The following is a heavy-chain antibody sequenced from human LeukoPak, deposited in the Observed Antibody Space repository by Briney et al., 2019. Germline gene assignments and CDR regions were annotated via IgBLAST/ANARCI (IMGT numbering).Heavy chain of an antibody. V-gene: IGHV3-74*03. CDR3: ASFGISWGSAY. CDR2: ISDDGSYT. Sequence: GGSLRLSCAASGLTFSRHWMHWVRQAPGKGLVWVSRISDDGSYTANVDSVEGRFITSRDNVRNTLYLHMNGLRAEDTAVYYCASFGISWGSAYWGQGTLVTVSS. CDR1: GLTFSRHW. D-gene: IGHD7-27*01. J-gene: IGHJ4*02.